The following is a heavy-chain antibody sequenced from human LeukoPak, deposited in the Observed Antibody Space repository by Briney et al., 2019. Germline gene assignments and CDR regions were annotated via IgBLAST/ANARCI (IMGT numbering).Heavy chain of an antibody. V-gene: IGHV4-59*01. J-gene: IGHJ4*02. CDR3: ARRRIAAAGTPAQIDY. Sequence: SETLSLTCTVSGGSISSYYWSWIRQPPGKGLEWIGYIYYSGSTNYNPSLKSRVTISVDTSKNQFSLKLSSVTAADTAVYYCARRRIAAAGTPAQIDYWGQGTLVTVSS. CDR2: IYYSGST. D-gene: IGHD6-13*01. CDR1: GGSISSYY.